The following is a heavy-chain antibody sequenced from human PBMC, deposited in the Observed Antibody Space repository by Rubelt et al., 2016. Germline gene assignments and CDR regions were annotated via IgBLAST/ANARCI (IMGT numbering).Heavy chain of an antibody. CDR3: ATRTRVGHPSDY. J-gene: IGHJ4*02. Sequence: QVQLVQSGAEVKKPGASVKVSCKDSGYTLTELSMHWVRQAPGKGLEWMGGFDPEDGETIYAPELQGRVTRTEDTSTDTAYMERSRLRSEDTAVYYCATRTRVGHPSDYWGQGTLVTVSS. V-gene: IGHV1-24*01. CDR2: FDPEDGET. D-gene: IGHD1-14*01. CDR1: GYTLTELS.